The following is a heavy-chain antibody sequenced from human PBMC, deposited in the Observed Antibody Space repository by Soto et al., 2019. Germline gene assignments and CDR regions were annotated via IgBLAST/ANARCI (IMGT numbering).Heavy chain of an antibody. J-gene: IGHJ6*02. Sequence: ASVKVSCKASGYTFNSYGISWVRQAPGQGLEWMGWISAYNGNTNYAQKFQDRVTMTTDTTTNTAYMELRSLRSDDTAVYYCAREGPRPYYYYGMDVWGQGTTVTVSS. CDR3: AREGPRPYYYYGMDV. CDR2: ISAYNGNT. V-gene: IGHV1-18*01. CDR1: GYTFNSYG.